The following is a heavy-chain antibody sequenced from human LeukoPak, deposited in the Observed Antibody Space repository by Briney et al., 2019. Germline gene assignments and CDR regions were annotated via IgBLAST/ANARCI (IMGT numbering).Heavy chain of an antibody. D-gene: IGHD3-10*01. CDR1: GFTFSGSA. V-gene: IGHV3-73*01. Sequence: GESLRLSWAAYGFTFSGSAIHWVRQAAGKGLEWVGRIIGKADTAYAASVKGRFTISRDDSKNPAYLQMTSLKTEDTAVYYCSRLRGDGSLTTYSYHGMDVWGQGTTVTVSS. J-gene: IGHJ6*02. CDR2: IIGKADT. CDR3: SRLRGDGSLTTYSYHGMDV.